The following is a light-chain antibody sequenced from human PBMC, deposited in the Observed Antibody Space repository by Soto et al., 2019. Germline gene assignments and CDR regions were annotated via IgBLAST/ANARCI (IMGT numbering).Light chain of an antibody. CDR1: HSVGISS. V-gene: IGKV3D-20*02. J-gene: IGKJ3*01. Sequence: EIVLTQSPATLSLSPRGRATLSCMASHSVGISSLAWYQQKPGQSPRLLIYATSSRAAGSPHRFSGSGSGTDFTLTISSLQPEDFATYYCQQSYSTPFTFGPGTKVDI. CDR2: ATS. CDR3: QQSYSTPFT.